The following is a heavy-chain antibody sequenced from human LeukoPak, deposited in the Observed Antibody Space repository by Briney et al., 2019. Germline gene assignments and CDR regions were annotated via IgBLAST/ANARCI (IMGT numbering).Heavy chain of an antibody. CDR2: ISDDGRRK. Sequence: GGSLRLSCAASGFSFISYGMHWVRQAPGKGLEWVGDISDDGRRKDYADSVKGRFTISRDNSKATLYLQMNSLRDEDTAVYYCAKRPSDYGDYVSYFDYWGQGTLVTVSS. D-gene: IGHD4-17*01. V-gene: IGHV3-30*18. J-gene: IGHJ4*02. CDR1: GFSFISYG. CDR3: AKRPSDYGDYVSYFDY.